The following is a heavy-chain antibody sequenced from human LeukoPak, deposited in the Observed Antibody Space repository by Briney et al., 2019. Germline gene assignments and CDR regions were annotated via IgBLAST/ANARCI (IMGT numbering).Heavy chain of an antibody. J-gene: IGHJ5*02. Sequence: GGSLRLSCAASGFTFSDYEMNWVRQTPGTGLEWLASISGSGQTIYHADSVGGRFTISRDNAKHSVYLEMSGLSADDTGVYLCARRGYSSSWGGIRWFDPWGQGTLVTVSS. V-gene: IGHV3-48*03. CDR1: GFTFSDYE. D-gene: IGHD6-13*01. CDR3: ARRGYSSSWGGIRWFDP. CDR2: ISGSGQTI.